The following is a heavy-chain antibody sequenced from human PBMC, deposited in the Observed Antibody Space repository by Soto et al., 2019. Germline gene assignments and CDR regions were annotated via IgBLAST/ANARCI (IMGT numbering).Heavy chain of an antibody. D-gene: IGHD2-15*01. CDR3: ARHPGGRGYYYGMDV. Sequence: QVQLVQSGAEVKKPGSVMKVSCKASGGTFSSYAISWVRQAPGQGLEWMGGIIPIFGTANYAQKFQGRVTITADESTSTAYMELSSLRSEDTSVYYCARHPGGRGYYYGMDVWGQGTTVTVSS. V-gene: IGHV1-69*12. CDR2: IIPIFGTA. CDR1: GGTFSSYA. J-gene: IGHJ6*02.